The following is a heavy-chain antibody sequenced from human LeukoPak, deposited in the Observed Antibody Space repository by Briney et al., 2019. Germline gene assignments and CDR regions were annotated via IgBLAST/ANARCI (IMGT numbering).Heavy chain of an antibody. Sequence: VGSLRLSCAASGFSLGSHTMHLVRQAPGQGLEWVSSISSGGNYILHAVSVKGRFSISRDNDENSLFLEMNSLSAEDTAVYYCAKGTPRDGYKSGYFDYWGQGTLVTVSS. CDR1: GFSLGSHT. J-gene: IGHJ4*02. D-gene: IGHD5-24*01. CDR3: AKGTPRDGYKSGYFDY. CDR2: ISSGGNYI. V-gene: IGHV3-21*04.